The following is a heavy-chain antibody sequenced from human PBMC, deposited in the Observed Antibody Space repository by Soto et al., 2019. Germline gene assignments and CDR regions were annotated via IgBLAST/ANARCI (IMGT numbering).Heavy chain of an antibody. J-gene: IGHJ3*02. CDR2: ISGSAAST. CDR3: AKDIAVAAQAFDI. D-gene: IGHD6-19*01. V-gene: IGHV3-23*01. CDR1: GFTFSGYA. Sequence: GGSLRLSCAASGFTFSGYAMSWVRQAPGKGLEWVSGISGSAASTNYADSVKGRFTISRDNSKSSLYPQMNSLRAEDTALYYCAKDIAVAAQAFDIWGQGTMVTVSS.